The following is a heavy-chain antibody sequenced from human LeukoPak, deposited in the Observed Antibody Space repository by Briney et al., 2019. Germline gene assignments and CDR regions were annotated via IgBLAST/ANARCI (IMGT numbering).Heavy chain of an antibody. CDR3: ARGRARVYAIFRGFDP. D-gene: IGHD2-8*01. CDR1: GGSISSYY. Sequence: SETLSLTCTVSGGSISSYYWSWIRQPAGKGLEWIGRIYTSGSTNYNPSLKSRVTMSVDTSKNQFSLKLSSVTAADTAVYYCARGRARVYAIFRGFDPWGQGTLVTVSS. J-gene: IGHJ5*02. V-gene: IGHV4-4*07. CDR2: IYTSGST.